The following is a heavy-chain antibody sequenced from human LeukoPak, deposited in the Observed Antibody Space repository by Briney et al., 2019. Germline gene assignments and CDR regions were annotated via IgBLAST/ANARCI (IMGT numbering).Heavy chain of an antibody. Sequence: ASVKVSCKASGYTFTSYDINWVRQATGQGLEWMGWMNPNSGNTGYAQKFQGRVTITRNTSISTAYMELSSLRSEDTAVYYCARDVEGTTHFDYWGQGTLVTVSS. CDR3: ARDVEGTTHFDY. D-gene: IGHD1-1*01. J-gene: IGHJ4*02. V-gene: IGHV1-8*03. CDR1: GYTFTSYD. CDR2: MNPNSGNT.